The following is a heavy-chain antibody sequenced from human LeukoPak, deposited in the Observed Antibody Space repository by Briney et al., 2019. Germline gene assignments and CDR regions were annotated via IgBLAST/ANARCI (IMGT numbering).Heavy chain of an antibody. CDR2: INPNSGGT. D-gene: IGHD6-19*01. V-gene: IGHV1-2*06. CDR1: GYTFTGYY. Sequence: ASVKVSCKASGYTFTGYYMHWVRQAPGQGLEWMGRINPNSGGTNYAQKLQGRVTMTTDTSTSTAYMELRSLRSDDTAVYYCARDRENSSGWLSYYYYGMDVWGQGTTVTVSS. CDR3: ARDRENSSGWLSYYYYGMDV. J-gene: IGHJ6*02.